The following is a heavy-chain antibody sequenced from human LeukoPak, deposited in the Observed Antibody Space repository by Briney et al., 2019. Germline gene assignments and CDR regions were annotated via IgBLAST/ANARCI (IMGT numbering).Heavy chain of an antibody. J-gene: IGHJ6*03. CDR2: IIPILGIA. CDR1: GGTFSSYA. CDR3: ASGVWWLPKILYYYYYMDV. D-gene: IGHD5-12*01. Sequence: SVKVSCKASGGTFSSYAISWVRQAPGQGLEWMGRIIPILGIANYAQKFQGRDTITADKSTSTAYMELSSLRSEDTAVYYCASGVWWLPKILYYYYYMDVWGKGTTVTVSS. V-gene: IGHV1-69*04.